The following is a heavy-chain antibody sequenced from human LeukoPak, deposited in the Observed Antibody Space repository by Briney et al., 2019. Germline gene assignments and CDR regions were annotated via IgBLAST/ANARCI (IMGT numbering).Heavy chain of an antibody. CDR3: ARARGYSSSWYLDY. D-gene: IGHD6-13*01. J-gene: IGHJ4*02. Sequence: PSETLSLTCTVSGGSISSGDYYWSWIRQPPGKGLEWIGYIYYSGSTYYNPSLKSRVTISVDTSKNQFSLKLSSVTAADTAVYYCARARGYSSSWYLDYWGQGTLVTVSS. V-gene: IGHV4-30-4*01. CDR2: IYYSGST. CDR1: GGSISSGDYY.